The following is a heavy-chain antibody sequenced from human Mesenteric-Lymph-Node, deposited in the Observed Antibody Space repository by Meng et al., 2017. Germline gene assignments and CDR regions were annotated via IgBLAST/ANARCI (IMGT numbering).Heavy chain of an antibody. V-gene: IGHV4-34*01. CDR2: IYYSGST. CDR1: GGSFSGYY. D-gene: IGHD3-22*01. J-gene: IGHJ6*02. Sequence: GSLRLFCAVYGGSFSGYYWGWIRQPPGKGLEWIGSIYYSGSTYYNPSLKSRVTISVDTSKNQFSLKLSSVTAADTAVYYCAGIVVVITTSLPRMDVWGQGTTVTVSS. CDR3: AGIVVVITTSLPRMDV.